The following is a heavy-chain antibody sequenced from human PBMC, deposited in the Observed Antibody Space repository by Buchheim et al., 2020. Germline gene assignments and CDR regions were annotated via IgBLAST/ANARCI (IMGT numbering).Heavy chain of an antibody. V-gene: IGHV3-23*01. D-gene: IGHD6-19*01. CDR2: ISGSGDTT. CDR3: ASHPERSTTGIAVAGNFDY. J-gene: IGHJ4*02. CDR1: GFSFSNYA. Sequence: EVQFLESGGGLVRPGGSLRLSCVVSGFSFSNYAMSWVRQAPGKGLEWVSAISGSGDTTSYAASVKGRFTISRDNSKSTLDLQMNGLRVEDSAVYYCASHPERSTTGIAVAGNFDYWGQGTL.